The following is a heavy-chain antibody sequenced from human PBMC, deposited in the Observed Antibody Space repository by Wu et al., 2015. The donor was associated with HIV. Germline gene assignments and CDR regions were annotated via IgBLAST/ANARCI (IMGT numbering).Heavy chain of an antibody. J-gene: IGHJ4*02. CDR3: AGGSFCGRDCYSYCDS. D-gene: IGHD2-21*01. CDR1: EYTFNSYY. CDR2: INPSGGST. Sequence: QVHLVQSGAEVKKPGASVKVSCRASEYTFNSYYVHWVRQAPGKGLEWMGIINPSGGSTNYAQKFQGRMFMTRDTSISTAYMELSRLRSDDTAVYYCAGGSFCGRDCYSYCDSWGQGTLVAVSS. V-gene: IGHV1-46*02.